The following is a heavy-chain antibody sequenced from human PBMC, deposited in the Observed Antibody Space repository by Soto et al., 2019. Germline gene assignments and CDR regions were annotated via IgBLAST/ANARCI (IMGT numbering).Heavy chain of an antibody. CDR2: ISWNSGSI. CDR3: AKDRGIGWLEDAFDI. D-gene: IGHD3-22*01. CDR1: GFTFDDYA. Sequence: GGSLRLSCAASGFTFDDYAMHWVRQAPGKGLEWVSGISWNSGSIGYADSVKGRFTISRDNAKNSLYLQMNSLRAEDTALYYCAKDRGIGWLEDAFDIWGQGTMVTVSS. J-gene: IGHJ3*02. V-gene: IGHV3-9*01.